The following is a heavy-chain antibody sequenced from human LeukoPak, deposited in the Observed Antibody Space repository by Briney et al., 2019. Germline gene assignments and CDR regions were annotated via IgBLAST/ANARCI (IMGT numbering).Heavy chain of an antibody. Sequence: SETLSVTCTVSDDSFSSNSYYWAWIRQPPGKGLECIGGIRYSGSTYYNPSLKSRVTISEDTPKNQFYLKLTPATAADTAVYYCARNWGAAGWDNYNGMDVWGQGTTVIVSS. J-gene: IGHJ6*02. CDR3: ARNWGAAGWDNYNGMDV. V-gene: IGHV4-39*07. D-gene: IGHD7-27*01. CDR2: IRYSGST. CDR1: DDSFSSNSYY.